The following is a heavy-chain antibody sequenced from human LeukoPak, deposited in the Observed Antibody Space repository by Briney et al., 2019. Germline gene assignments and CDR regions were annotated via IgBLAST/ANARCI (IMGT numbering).Heavy chain of an antibody. CDR2: ISGSAGRT. J-gene: IGHJ3*02. D-gene: IGHD4-17*01. CDR1: GFSFSTYA. Sequence: GGSLRLSCAASGFSFSTYAMSWVRQAPGKGLEWVSGISGSAGRTYHAESVKGRFTISRDNSKNTLFLQMNSLTAEDTAVYYCAKDLTGTTRGTYAFDIWGPGTMVTVSS. V-gene: IGHV3-23*01. CDR3: AKDLTGTTRGTYAFDI.